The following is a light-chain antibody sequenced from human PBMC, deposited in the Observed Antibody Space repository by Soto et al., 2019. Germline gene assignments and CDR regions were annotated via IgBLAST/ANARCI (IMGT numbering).Light chain of an antibody. V-gene: IGKV1-39*01. J-gene: IGKJ2*01. CDR3: QESFSTLYT. CDR2: AAL. Sequence: DIQMTQSPSSLSASVGDEVTITCRASQIISTYLNWYQQKPGKAPKLLINAALTLQAGVPPRFSASGSGTDFTLTIPGLKPDDFATYYCQESFSTLYTVGQGTKVEIK. CDR1: QIISTY.